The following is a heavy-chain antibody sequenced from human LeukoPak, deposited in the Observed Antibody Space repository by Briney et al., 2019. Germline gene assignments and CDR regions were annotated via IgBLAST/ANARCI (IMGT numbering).Heavy chain of an antibody. D-gene: IGHD6-13*01. CDR2: IFPVLGIP. J-gene: IGHJ3*02. CDR1: GGTFSSYA. V-gene: IGHV1-69*04. Sequence: GASVKVSCKASGGTFSSYAISWVRQAPGQGLEWMGRIFPVLGIPNYAQKFQGRVTITADKSTSTAYMEMSSLRSEDTAVYYCARGSAGYLDAFDIWGQGTMVTVSS. CDR3: ARGSAGYLDAFDI.